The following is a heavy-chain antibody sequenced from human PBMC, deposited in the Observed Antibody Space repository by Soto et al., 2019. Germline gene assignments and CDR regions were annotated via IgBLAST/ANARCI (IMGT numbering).Heavy chain of an antibody. D-gene: IGHD3-10*01. CDR3: ARGSQTGGFDP. Sequence: EVQLVESGGGLVKPGGSLRLSCAASGFTFSSYSMNWVRQAPGKGLEWVSSISSSSSYIYYADSVKGRFTISRDNAKNSLYLQMNSLRAEDAAVYYCARGSQTGGFDPWGQGTLVTVSS. CDR1: GFTFSSYS. V-gene: IGHV3-21*01. CDR2: ISSSSSYI. J-gene: IGHJ5*02.